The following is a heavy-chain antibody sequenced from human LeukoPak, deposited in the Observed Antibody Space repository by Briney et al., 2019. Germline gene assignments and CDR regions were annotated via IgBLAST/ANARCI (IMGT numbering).Heavy chain of an antibody. V-gene: IGHV3-7*01. Sequence: PGGSLRLSCASSRFSFSHYWMHWVRQGPGKGLEWVADTNEDGSEENYVDSLKGRFTISRDNAKNSLYLQMNSLRSEDTAVYYCVRGNPSRFDYWGQGALVTVSS. D-gene: IGHD1-14*01. CDR1: RFSFSHYW. J-gene: IGHJ4*02. CDR3: VRGNPSRFDY. CDR2: TNEDGSEE.